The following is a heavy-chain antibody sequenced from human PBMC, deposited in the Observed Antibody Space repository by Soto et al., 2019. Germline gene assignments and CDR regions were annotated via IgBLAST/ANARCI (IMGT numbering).Heavy chain of an antibody. D-gene: IGHD2-2*01. J-gene: IGHJ5*01. V-gene: IGHV3-23*01. CDR1: GFTFSSYG. CDR2: ISAAGGSA. CDR3: AKPPPYCSSNTCYFPFDS. Sequence: GGSLRLSCAASGFTFSSYGRSWVRQAPGKGLEWVSSISAAGGSAYYADPVKGRFTISRDNSKNTLYLQMNSLRAEDTAVYYCAKPPPYCSSNTCYFPFDSWGQGTLVTVSS.